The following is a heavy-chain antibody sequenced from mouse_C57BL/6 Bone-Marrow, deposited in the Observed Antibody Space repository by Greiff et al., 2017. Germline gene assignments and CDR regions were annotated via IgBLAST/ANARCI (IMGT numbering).Heavy chain of an antibody. CDR1: GYTFTDYY. D-gene: IGHD2-2*01. V-gene: IGHV1-19*01. J-gene: IGHJ3*01. CDR2: INPYNGGT. Sequence: VQLQQSGPVLVKPGASVKMSCKASGYTFTDYYMNWVKQSHGKSLEWIGVINPYNGGTSYNQKFKGKATLTVDKSSSTAYMELNSLTSEDSAVYYCARRDGYDGAYWGQGTLVTVSA. CDR3: ARRDGYDGAY.